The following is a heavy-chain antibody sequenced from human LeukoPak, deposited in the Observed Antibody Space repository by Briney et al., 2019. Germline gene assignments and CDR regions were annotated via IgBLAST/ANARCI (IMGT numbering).Heavy chain of an antibody. J-gene: IGHJ4*02. CDR1: GFTFDDYA. CDR3: AKGRSSGYDLQDFDF. Sequence: GGSLRLSCAASGFTFDDYAMHWVRQVPGKGLRWFSGISWNSANKAYADAVKGRFTISRDNAKNSLYLQMNTLRVEDMALYYCAKGRSSGYDLQDFDFWGQGTLVTVSS. CDR2: ISWNSANK. V-gene: IGHV3-9*03. D-gene: IGHD5-12*01.